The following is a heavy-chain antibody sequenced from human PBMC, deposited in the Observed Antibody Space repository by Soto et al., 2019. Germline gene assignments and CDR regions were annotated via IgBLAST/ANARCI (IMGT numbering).Heavy chain of an antibody. CDR2: IWYDGSNK. J-gene: IGHJ6*02. Sequence: QVQLVESGGGVVQPGRSLRLSCAASGFTFSSYGMHWVRQAPGTGLEWVAVIWYDGSNKYYADSVKGRFTIPRDNAKNTLYLHMNSLTAEDTAVYYCARDHQVRGGMDVWGQGTTVTVSS. CDR3: ARDHQVRGGMDV. CDR1: GFTFSSYG. V-gene: IGHV3-33*01.